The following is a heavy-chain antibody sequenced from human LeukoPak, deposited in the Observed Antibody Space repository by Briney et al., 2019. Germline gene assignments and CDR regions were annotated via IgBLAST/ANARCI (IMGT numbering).Heavy chain of an antibody. V-gene: IGHV3-11*05. CDR2: ISSTSSHT. J-gene: IGHJ5*02. Sequence: KPGGSLRLSCAASGFTFSDSYMSWIRQAAGKGLEWISYISSTSSHTNYADSVKGRFTISRDNAKRSLYLQMNSLRAEDTAVYYCARGSARWFDPWGQGTLVTVSS. CDR1: GFTFSDSY. CDR3: ARGSARWFDP.